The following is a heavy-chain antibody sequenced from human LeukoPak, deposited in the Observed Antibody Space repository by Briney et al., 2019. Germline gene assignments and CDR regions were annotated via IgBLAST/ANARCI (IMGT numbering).Heavy chain of an antibody. D-gene: IGHD3-9*01. CDR3: AKDFVGYFDWLHDY. CDR1: GFTFSSYG. CDR2: ISDSGGNT. V-gene: IGHV3-23*01. J-gene: IGHJ4*02. Sequence: GGSLRLSCAASGFTFSSYGMTWVRQAPGKGLEWVSAISDSGGNTYYADSVKGRFTISRDNSKNTLYLQMHSLRAEDSAVYYCAKDFVGYFDWLHDYWGQGTLVTVSS.